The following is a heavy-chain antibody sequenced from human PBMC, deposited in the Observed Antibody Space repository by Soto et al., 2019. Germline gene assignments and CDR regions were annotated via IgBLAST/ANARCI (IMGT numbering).Heavy chain of an antibody. D-gene: IGHD3-16*01. CDR2: TSYDGSNN. Sequence: QVQLVESGGGVVQPGTSLRLSCVGSGFTFRSYVIHWVRQAPGKGLEWVALTSYDGSNNFYGDSVKGRFTISRDNSRNTLELQMDSLRLEYTALYYCARWGTTGGLDVWGQGTLGSVSS. J-gene: IGHJ4*02. CDR3: ARWGTTGGLDV. CDR1: GFTFRSYV. V-gene: IGHV3-33*05.